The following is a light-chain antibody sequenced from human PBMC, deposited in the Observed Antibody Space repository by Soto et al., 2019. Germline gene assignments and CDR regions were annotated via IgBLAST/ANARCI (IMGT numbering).Light chain of an antibody. Sequence: QSALTQPASVSGSPGQSITISCTGTSSDVGAYNYDSWYQQYPGEAPKVIIYDVSHRPAGVSNRFSGSKSGNTASLTISGLQTQDEADYYCSSYTSATTYVFGTGTQGHRP. V-gene: IGLV2-14*01. CDR3: SSYTSATTYV. CDR1: SSDVGAYNY. CDR2: DVS. J-gene: IGLJ1*01.